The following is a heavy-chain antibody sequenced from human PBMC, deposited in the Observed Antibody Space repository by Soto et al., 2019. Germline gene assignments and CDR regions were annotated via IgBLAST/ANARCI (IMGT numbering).Heavy chain of an antibody. CDR2: ISISSSDR. J-gene: IGHJ4*01. V-gene: IGHV3-21*06. CDR3: VRGMNPLF. CDR1: GFTLRTYT. Sequence: EVQLVESGGGLVKPGGSLRLSCAASGFTLRTYTMNWVRQAPGKGLEWVSSISISSSDRYYADSVRGRFTISRENAKNAVYLQMNSLRADDPAVYFCVRGMNPLFGGQGTQFTVSS.